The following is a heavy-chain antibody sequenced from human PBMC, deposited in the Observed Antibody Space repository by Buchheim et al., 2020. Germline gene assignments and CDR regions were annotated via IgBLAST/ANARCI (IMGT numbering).Heavy chain of an antibody. J-gene: IGHJ6*03. V-gene: IGHV3-7*01. D-gene: IGHD3-3*01. Sequence: EVQLVESGGGLVQPGGSLRLSCAASGFTFSSYWMSWVRQAPGKGLERVANIKQDGSEKYYVDSVKGRFTISRDNAKNSLYLQMNSLRAEDTAVYYCARESYYDFWSGNYYYYYYMDVWGKGTT. CDR1: GFTFSSYW. CDR2: IKQDGSEK. CDR3: ARESYYDFWSGNYYYYYYMDV.